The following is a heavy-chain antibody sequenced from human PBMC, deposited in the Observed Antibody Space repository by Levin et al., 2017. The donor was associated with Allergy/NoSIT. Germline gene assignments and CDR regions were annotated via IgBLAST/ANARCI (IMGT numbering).Heavy chain of an antibody. D-gene: IGHD6-13*01. CDR2: IHWDDDK. CDR3: ARAIAAAVTYYYYYMDV. CDR1: GFSLNTSEMC. Sequence: QTLSLTCSFSGFSLNTSEMCVSWIRQPPGKALEWLALIHWDDDKYYSTSLETRLTISKDTSKNQVVLTMSNMDPRDTATYYCARAIAAAVTYYYYYMDVWGKGTAVTVSS. J-gene: IGHJ6*03. V-gene: IGHV2-70*01.